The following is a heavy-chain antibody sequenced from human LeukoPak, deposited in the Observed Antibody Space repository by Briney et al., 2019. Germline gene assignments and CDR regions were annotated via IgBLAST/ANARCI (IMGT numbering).Heavy chain of an antibody. CDR2: ITGRGDET. J-gene: IGHJ6*02. CDR1: GFIFSNYG. CDR3: ARPGIAAAGTNYYYGMDV. D-gene: IGHD6-13*01. V-gene: IGHV3-23*01. Sequence: GGSLRLSWAASGFIFSNYGLMGVRQAPGKGVEWVSSITGRGDETFYADSVKGRFSLSRDNSKNMLYLQMYSLGAEDAAVYYCARPGIAAAGTNYYYGMDVWGQGTTVTVSS.